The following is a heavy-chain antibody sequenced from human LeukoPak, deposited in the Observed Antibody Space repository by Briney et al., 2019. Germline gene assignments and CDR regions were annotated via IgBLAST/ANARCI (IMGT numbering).Heavy chain of an antibody. CDR3: ARAQGAVNWFDP. J-gene: IGHJ5*02. CDR1: GYSISSGFY. V-gene: IGHV4-38-2*01. D-gene: IGHD1-26*01. CDR2: IYHSGST. Sequence: NPSETLSLTCAVSGYSISSGFYWGWIRQPPGKGLEWIGSIYHSGSTYYGPSLKSRVTISVDTSKNQFSLKLTSVTAADTAVYYCARAQGAVNWFDPWGQGTLVTVSS.